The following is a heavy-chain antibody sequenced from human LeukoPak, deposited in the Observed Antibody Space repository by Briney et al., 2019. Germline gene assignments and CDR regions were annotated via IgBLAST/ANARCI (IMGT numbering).Heavy chain of an antibody. D-gene: IGHD3-22*01. V-gene: IGHV3-30-3*01. Sequence: GGSLRLSCAASGFTFSSYAMHWVRQAPGKGLEWVAVISYDGSNKYYADSVKGRFTISRDNSKNTLYLQMNSLRAEDTAVYYCAREYYDSSGYTDAEFDYWGQGTLVTVSS. CDR1: GFTFSSYA. CDR2: ISYDGSNK. J-gene: IGHJ4*02. CDR3: AREYYDSSGYTDAEFDY.